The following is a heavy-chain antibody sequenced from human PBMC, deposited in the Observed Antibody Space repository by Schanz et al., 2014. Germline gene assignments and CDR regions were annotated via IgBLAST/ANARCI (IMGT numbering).Heavy chain of an antibody. J-gene: IGHJ3*02. CDR2: ISASGGTT. Sequence: EVQLLESGGGLVQPGGSLRLSCAASGFTFSAYAMTWVRQIPGKGLEWVSAISASGGTTYYADSVKGRFTISRDNSKNTLYLQMNSLRAEDTAVYYCAKGRFGELSAFDIWRQGTMVTVSS. CDR1: GFTFSAYA. V-gene: IGHV3-23*01. CDR3: AKGRFGELSAFDI. D-gene: IGHD3-10*01.